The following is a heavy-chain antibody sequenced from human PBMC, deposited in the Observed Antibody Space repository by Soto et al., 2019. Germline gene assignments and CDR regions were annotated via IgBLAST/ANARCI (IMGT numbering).Heavy chain of an antibody. CDR3: ARGRGSSSWYEISHYFDT. J-gene: IGHJ4*02. D-gene: IGHD6-13*01. CDR1: GYSFTTYG. Sequence: VQLVQSPAEVKKSGASVKVSCQTSGYSFTTYGTSWVRQAHGQGLEWIGWISAYNGHTIYAHDFQDRVTLTTDTSTSTAYMELRSLRYDDTAIYYCARGRGSSSWYEISHYFDTWGQGTLVTVSS. V-gene: IGHV1-18*01. CDR2: ISAYNGHT.